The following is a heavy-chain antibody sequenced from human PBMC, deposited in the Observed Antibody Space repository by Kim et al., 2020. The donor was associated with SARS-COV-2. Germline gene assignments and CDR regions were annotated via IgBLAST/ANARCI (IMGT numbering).Heavy chain of an antibody. V-gene: IGHV1-18*04. CDR1: GYTFTSYG. D-gene: IGHD6-19*01. Sequence: ASVKVSCKASGYTFTSYGISWVRQAPGQGLEWMGWISAYNGNTNYAQKLQGRVTMTTDTSTSTAYMEMRSLRSDDTAVYYCAREGLKQWLAQVDYYYYGMDVWGQGTTVTVSS. CDR2: ISAYNGNT. CDR3: AREGLKQWLAQVDYYYYGMDV. J-gene: IGHJ6*02.